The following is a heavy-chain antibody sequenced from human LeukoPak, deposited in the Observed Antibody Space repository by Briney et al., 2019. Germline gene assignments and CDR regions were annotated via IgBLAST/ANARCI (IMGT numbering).Heavy chain of an antibody. V-gene: IGHV1-69*13. CDR2: IIPIFGTA. D-gene: IGHD3-9*01. Sequence: SVKVSCKASGGTFSSYAISWVRQAPGQGLEWMGGIIPIFGTANYAQKFQGRVTITADESTSTAYMELSSLSSVTAADTAVYYCARQIDPWAPFDPWGQGTLVTVSS. CDR3: ARQIDPWAPFDP. CDR1: GGTFSSYA. J-gene: IGHJ5*02.